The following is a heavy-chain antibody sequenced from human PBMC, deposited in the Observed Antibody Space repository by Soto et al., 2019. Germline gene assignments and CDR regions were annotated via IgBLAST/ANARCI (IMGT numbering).Heavy chain of an antibody. Sequence: EASVKVSCKASGYTFTSYYMHWVRQAPGQGLEWMGIINPSGGSTSYAQKFQGRVTMTRDTSTSTVYMELSSLRSEDTAVYYCARTYNWNYDYYYYGMDVWGQGTTVTVSS. V-gene: IGHV1-46*01. D-gene: IGHD1-7*01. CDR3: ARTYNWNYDYYYYGMDV. CDR1: GYTFTSYY. J-gene: IGHJ6*02. CDR2: INPSGGST.